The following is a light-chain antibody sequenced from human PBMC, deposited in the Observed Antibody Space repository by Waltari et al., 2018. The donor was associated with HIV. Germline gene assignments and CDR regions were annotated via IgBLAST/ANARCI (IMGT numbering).Light chain of an antibody. J-gene: IGLJ3*02. CDR1: RSNIGAGSD. V-gene: IGLV1-40*01. Sequence: QSVLTQPPSVSGAPGQRVTISCTGGRSNIGAGSDVHWYQQLPGTAPKLLIHDNINRPSGVPDRFSGSRTGTSASLDITGLQAEDEADYYCQSYDTRLSAWVFGGGTKLTVL. CDR2: DNI. CDR3: QSYDTRLSAWV.